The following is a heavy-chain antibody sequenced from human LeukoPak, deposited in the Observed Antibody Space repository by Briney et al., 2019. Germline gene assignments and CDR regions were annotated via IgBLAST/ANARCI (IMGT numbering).Heavy chain of an antibody. D-gene: IGHD5-12*01. CDR2: MHNSGSS. Sequence: SETLSLTCTVSGASTSHFYWNWIRQPPGKGLEWIGYMHNSGSSKHSPSLKSRVTIPIDTSKNQFSLQLTSVTAADTAIYYCARSAEWLRNAFDIWGQGTMVSVSS. CDR3: ARSAEWLRNAFDI. CDR1: GASTSHFY. J-gene: IGHJ3*02. V-gene: IGHV4-59*01.